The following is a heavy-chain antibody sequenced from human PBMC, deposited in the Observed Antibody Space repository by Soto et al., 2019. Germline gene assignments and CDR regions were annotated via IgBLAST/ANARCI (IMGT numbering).Heavy chain of an antibody. CDR3: ARYFDSTSFDY. CDR2: INPNSGGT. V-gene: IGHV1-2*02. Sequence: ASVKVSCKASGYTFTGYYMHWVRQAPGQGLEWMGWINPNSGGTNHGQKFQGRVTMTRDTSISTAYMELSRLRSDDTAVYYCARYFDSTSFDYWGQGTLVTVSS. D-gene: IGHD2-2*01. J-gene: IGHJ4*02. CDR1: GYTFTGYY.